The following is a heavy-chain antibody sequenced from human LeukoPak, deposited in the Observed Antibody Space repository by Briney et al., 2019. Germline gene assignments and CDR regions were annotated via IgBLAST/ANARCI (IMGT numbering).Heavy chain of an antibody. J-gene: IGHJ3*02. D-gene: IGHD3-22*01. Sequence: PGGSLRLSCAASGFTFSSYSMNWVRQAPGKGLEWVSSISSSSSYIYYADSVKGRFTISRDNAKNSLYLQMNSLRAEDTAVYYCARDRGTYYYDSSSHYDAFDIWGQGTMVTVSS. V-gene: IGHV3-21*01. CDR2: ISSSSSYI. CDR1: GFTFSSYS. CDR3: ARDRGTYYYDSSSHYDAFDI.